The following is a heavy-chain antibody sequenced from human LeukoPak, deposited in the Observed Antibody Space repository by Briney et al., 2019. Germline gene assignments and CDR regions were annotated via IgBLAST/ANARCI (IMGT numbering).Heavy chain of an antibody. Sequence: SVKVSCRASGGTFSSYAISWVRQAPGQGLEWMGRIIPILGIANYAQKFQGRVTITADESTSTAYMELSSLRSEDTAVYYCARAAPDGYNFDYWGQGTLVTVSS. CDR1: GGTFSSYA. J-gene: IGHJ4*02. D-gene: IGHD5-24*01. CDR2: IIPILGIA. V-gene: IGHV1-69*04. CDR3: ARAAPDGYNFDY.